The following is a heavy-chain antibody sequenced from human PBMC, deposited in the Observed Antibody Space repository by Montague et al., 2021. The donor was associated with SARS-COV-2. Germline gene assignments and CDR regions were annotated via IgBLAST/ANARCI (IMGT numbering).Heavy chain of an antibody. CDR1: GFTFSSYG. CDR3: ARGRQSLYSNYFGRVSPYYFDY. V-gene: IGHV3-33*01. Sequence: SLRLSCAASGFTFSSYGMHWVRQAPGKGLEWVAVIWYDGSNKYYADSVKGRFTISRDNSKNTLYLQMNSLRAEDTAVYYCARGRQSLYSNYFGRVSPYYFDYWGQGTLVTVSS. CDR2: IWYDGSNK. J-gene: IGHJ4*02. D-gene: IGHD4-11*01.